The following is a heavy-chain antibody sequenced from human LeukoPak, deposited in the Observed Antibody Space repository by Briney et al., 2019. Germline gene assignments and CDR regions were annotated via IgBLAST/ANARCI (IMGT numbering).Heavy chain of an antibody. CDR3: ARRLWFGGYFDY. Sequence: SETLSLTCTVSGYSISSGYYWGWIRQPPGKGLEWIGSIYHSGSTYYNPSLKSRVTISVDTSKNQFSLKLSSVTAADTAVYYCARRLWFGGYFDYWGQGTLVTVSS. CDR2: IYHSGST. J-gene: IGHJ4*02. CDR1: GYSISSGYY. D-gene: IGHD3-10*01. V-gene: IGHV4-38-2*02.